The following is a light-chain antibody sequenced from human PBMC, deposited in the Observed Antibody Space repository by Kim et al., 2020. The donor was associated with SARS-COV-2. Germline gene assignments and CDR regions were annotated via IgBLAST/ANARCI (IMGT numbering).Light chain of an antibody. V-gene: IGLV2-14*03. Sequence: GQSITISCTGTSSDVGGYNYVSWYQQHPGKAPKRMIYDVSNRPSGVSSRYSGSKSGNTASLTISGLQAEDEADDYCSSYTSSSTYVFGTGTKVTVL. CDR3: SSYTSSSTYV. CDR2: DVS. J-gene: IGLJ1*01. CDR1: SSDVGGYNY.